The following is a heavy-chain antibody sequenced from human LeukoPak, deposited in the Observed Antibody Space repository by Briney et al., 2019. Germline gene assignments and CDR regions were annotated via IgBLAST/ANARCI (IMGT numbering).Heavy chain of an antibody. V-gene: IGHV1-18*01. CDR2: ISAYNGNT. J-gene: IGHJ4*02. D-gene: IGHD6-13*01. CDR1: GYTFTSYG. CDR3: AKFIAAAVSFDY. Sequence: ASVKVSCKASGYTFTSYGISWVRQAPGQGLEWMGWISAYNGNTNYAQKLQGRVTMTTDTSTSTAYMELRSLRSDDTAVYYCAKFIAAAVSFDYWGQGTLVTVSS.